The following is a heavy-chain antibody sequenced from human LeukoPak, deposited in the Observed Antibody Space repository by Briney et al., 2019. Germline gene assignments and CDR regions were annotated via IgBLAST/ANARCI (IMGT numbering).Heavy chain of an antibody. CDR1: GYSISSGYY. Sequence: SETLSLTCTVSGYSISSGYYWGWIRQPPGKGLEWIGSIYHSGSTHYNPSLKSRVTVSVDTSKNQFSLNLTSVTAADAAVYYCARDLGYSGFDWAPWGQGTLVTVSS. V-gene: IGHV4-38-2*02. J-gene: IGHJ5*02. D-gene: IGHD5-12*01. CDR2: IYHSGST. CDR3: ARDLGYSGFDWAP.